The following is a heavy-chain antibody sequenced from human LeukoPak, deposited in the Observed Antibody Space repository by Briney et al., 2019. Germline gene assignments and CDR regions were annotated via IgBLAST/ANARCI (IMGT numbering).Heavy chain of an antibody. Sequence: AGGSLRLSCAASGFFFSSYGMHWVRQAPGKGLEWVAVISHDGSNKYYGDSVKGRFTISRDNSKNTLYLQMNSLRPEDTAVYYCAKLGYDSSGASKTLDYWGQGTLVTVSS. CDR2: ISHDGSNK. CDR3: AKLGYDSSGASKTLDY. J-gene: IGHJ4*02. D-gene: IGHD3-22*01. CDR1: GFFFSSYG. V-gene: IGHV3-30*18.